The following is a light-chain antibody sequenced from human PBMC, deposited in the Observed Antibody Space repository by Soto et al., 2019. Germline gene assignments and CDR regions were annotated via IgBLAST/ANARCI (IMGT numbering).Light chain of an antibody. CDR2: DAS. V-gene: IGKV1-5*01. Sequence: DIQMTQSPSTLSASVGDRVTITCRASQSMNDWLAWYQQKPGKPPKVLLYDASSLQSGVPSRFSGSGPGTEFTLTIGRLQPDDVSTYDCLRYNAFSRTFGQGTKVEI. CDR3: LRYNAFSRT. CDR1: QSMNDW. J-gene: IGKJ1*01.